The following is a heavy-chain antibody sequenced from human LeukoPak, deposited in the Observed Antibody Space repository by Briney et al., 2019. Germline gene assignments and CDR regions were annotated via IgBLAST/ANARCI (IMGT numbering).Heavy chain of an antibody. D-gene: IGHD3-22*01. CDR1: GYTFTGYY. V-gene: IGHV1-2*02. CDR2: INPNSVGT. Sequence: ASVKVSCKASGYTFTGYYIHWVRQAPGQGLEWMGWINPNSVGTHYAQNFQGRVTMTRDTSISTAYMELSRLRSDDTAVYYCARGSYDSSDFEYFQHWGQGTLVTVSS. CDR3: ARGSYDSSDFEYFQH. J-gene: IGHJ1*01.